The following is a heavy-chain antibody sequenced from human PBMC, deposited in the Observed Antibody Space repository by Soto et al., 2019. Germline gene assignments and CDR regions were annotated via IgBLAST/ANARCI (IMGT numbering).Heavy chain of an antibody. CDR2: IIPILSIA. D-gene: IGHD2-15*01. CDR3: ARVGLRAVVVVAATPGAFDI. Sequence: QVQLVQSGAEVKKPGSSVKVSCKASGGTFSSYTISWVRQAPGQGLEWMGRIIPILSIANYAQKFQGRVTITADKSTSTAYMELSSLRSEDTAVYYCARVGLRAVVVVAATPGAFDIWGQGTMVTVSS. V-gene: IGHV1-69*02. J-gene: IGHJ3*02. CDR1: GGTFSSYT.